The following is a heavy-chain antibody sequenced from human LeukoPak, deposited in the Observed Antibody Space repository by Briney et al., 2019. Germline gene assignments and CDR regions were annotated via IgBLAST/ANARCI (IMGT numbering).Heavy chain of an antibody. V-gene: IGHV3-23*01. CDR1: GFTFSSYA. CDR2: ISGSGGST. J-gene: IGHJ4*02. D-gene: IGHD5-12*01. Sequence: PGGSLRLSCAASGFTFSSYAMSWVRQAPGKGLEWVSAISGSGGSTYYADSVKGRFTISRDNSKNTLYLQMNSLRAEDTAVYYCAKDPADIVATIWDDYWGQGTLVTVSS. CDR3: AKDPADIVATIWDDY.